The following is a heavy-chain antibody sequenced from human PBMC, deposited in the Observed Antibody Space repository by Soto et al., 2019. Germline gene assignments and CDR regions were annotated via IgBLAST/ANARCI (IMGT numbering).Heavy chain of an antibody. V-gene: IGHV4-34*01. J-gene: IGHJ6*02. D-gene: IGHD3-10*01. Sequence: SETXSLTCPVHGGPFSGYYWSWIRPPPGKGLEWIGEINHSGSTNYNPSLKSRVTISVDTSKNQFSLKLSSVTPADTAVYYYARGVRGRRFEELYQIDYYYYGMDVWGQGTTVTVSS. CDR3: ARGVRGRRFEELYQIDYYYYGMDV. CDR1: GGPFSGYY. CDR2: INHSGST.